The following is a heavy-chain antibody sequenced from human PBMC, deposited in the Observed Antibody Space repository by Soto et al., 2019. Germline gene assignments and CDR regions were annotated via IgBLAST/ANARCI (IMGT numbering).Heavy chain of an antibody. CDR2: IHYSGIT. CDR1: GGSISSNY. D-gene: IGHD4-17*01. J-gene: IGHJ5*02. Sequence: QVQLQESGPGLVKPSETLSLTCTVSGGSISSNYWSWIRQPPGKGLEWIGNIHYSGITNYNPSLKSRFTISVDTSKNQFSLKLSSVPAADTPLYFCARLPWADYGGISPPWGQGPLVTFPP. CDR3: ARLPWADYGGISPP. V-gene: IGHV4-59*01.